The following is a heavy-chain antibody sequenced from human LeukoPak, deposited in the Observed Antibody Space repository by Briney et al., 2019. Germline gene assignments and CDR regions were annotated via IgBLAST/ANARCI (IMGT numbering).Heavy chain of an antibody. CDR2: ISGSGGST. V-gene: IGHV3-23*01. CDR3: AKDLYGDYYRDC. D-gene: IGHD4-17*01. J-gene: IGHJ4*02. CDR1: GFTFSSYA. Sequence: PGGSLRLSCAASGFTFSSYAMSWVRQAPGKGLEWVSTISGSGGSTYYADSVKGRFTISRDNSKNTLYLQMSRPRAEDTAVYYCAKDLYGDYYRDCWGQGTLVTVSS.